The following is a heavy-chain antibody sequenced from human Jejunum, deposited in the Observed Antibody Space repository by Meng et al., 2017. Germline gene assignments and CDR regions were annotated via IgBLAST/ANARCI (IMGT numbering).Heavy chain of an antibody. D-gene: IGHD6-6*01. CDR3: ASGQLVMGFDS. CDR1: VCSIGSDNW. Sequence: QVQVQESGPVLVKPSGTLSLTCAVSVCSIGSDNWWNWVRQPPGKGLEWIGEIYHSGSTNYNPSVKGRVTILVDKSKNQFSLKLTSVTAADTAVYYCASGQLVMGFDSWGQGTLVTVSS. V-gene: IGHV4-4*02. J-gene: IGHJ4*02. CDR2: IYHSGST.